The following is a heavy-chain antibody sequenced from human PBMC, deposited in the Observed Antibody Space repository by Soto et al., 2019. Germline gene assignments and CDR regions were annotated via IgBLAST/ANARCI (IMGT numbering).Heavy chain of an antibody. D-gene: IGHD2-2*01. CDR1: GFTFSSYA. Sequence: EVQVLESGGGLVQPGGSLRLSCAASGFTFSSYAMSWVRQAPGKGLEWVSLISGSGGNTYYADSVKGRFTVSRDNFKNRRYLQLNSLRAEDTAVYYCARVYRDIVVVPPAISYFGPWGQGTLVTVSS. J-gene: IGHJ5*02. CDR2: ISGSGGNT. V-gene: IGHV3-23*01. CDR3: ARVYRDIVVVPPAISYFGP.